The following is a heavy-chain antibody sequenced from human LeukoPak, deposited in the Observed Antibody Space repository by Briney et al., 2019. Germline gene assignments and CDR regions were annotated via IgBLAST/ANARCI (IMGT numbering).Heavy chain of an antibody. D-gene: IGHD2-2*01. CDR1: GFTFSSYA. V-gene: IGHV3-23*01. J-gene: IGHJ4*02. Sequence: PGGSLRLSCAASGFTFSSYAMSWVRQAPGKGLEWVSAISGSGGSTYYADSVKGRFTISRDNAKKSLNLQMNSLRVEDTAVYYCARDMGQPLYDYWGQGTLVSVSS. CDR3: ARDMGQPLYDY. CDR2: ISGSGGST.